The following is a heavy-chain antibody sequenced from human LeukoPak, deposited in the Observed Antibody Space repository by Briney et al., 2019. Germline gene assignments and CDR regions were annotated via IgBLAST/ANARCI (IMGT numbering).Heavy chain of an antibody. J-gene: IGHJ6*02. CDR3: ATSPGNGIAVAAADV. D-gene: IGHD6-19*01. Sequence: GGSLRLSCTTSGFNFNNAWMNWVRQAPGKGLEWVGRIKSRTDGGTTVYSAPVKGRFTISRDNAKNSLYLQMNSLRAEDTAVYYCATSPGNGIAVAAADVWGQGTTVTVSS. CDR2: IKSRTDGGTT. V-gene: IGHV3-15*07. CDR1: GFNFNNAW.